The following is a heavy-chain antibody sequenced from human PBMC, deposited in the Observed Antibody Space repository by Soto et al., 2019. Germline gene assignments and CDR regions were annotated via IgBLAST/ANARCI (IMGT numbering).Heavy chain of an antibody. CDR2: ISGGAGST. D-gene: IGHD2-8*01. CDR1: GGTFSDYA. V-gene: IGHV3-23*01. CDR3: AKEGCTTSNYYINK. Sequence: GGSLRLSCAASGGTFSDYAMSWVRQIPGKGLEWGSDISGGAGSTSDADSVRGRLTIARENSKNRRYLQMNSLSAEDTGIYNCAKEGCTTSNYYINKWGQGTLVKVSS. J-gene: IGHJ4*02.